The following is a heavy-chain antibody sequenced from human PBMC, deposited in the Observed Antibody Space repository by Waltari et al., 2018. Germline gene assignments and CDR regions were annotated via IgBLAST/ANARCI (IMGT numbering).Heavy chain of an antibody. CDR2: IYYSGST. D-gene: IGHD2-21*01. J-gene: IGHJ4*02. V-gene: IGHV4-39*07. CDR3: ARGGDLAYCGGDCYAPPDY. CDR1: GGSISSSSYY. Sequence: QLQLQESGPGLVKPSETLSLTCTVSGGSISSSSYYWGWIRQPPGKGLEWIGSIYYSGSTYYNPSLKGRVTISVDTSKNQFSLKLSSVTAADTAVYYCARGGDLAYCGGDCYAPPDYWGQGTLVTVSS.